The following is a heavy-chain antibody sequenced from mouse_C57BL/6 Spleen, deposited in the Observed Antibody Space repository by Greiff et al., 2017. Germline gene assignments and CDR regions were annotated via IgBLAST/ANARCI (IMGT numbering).Heavy chain of an antibody. CDR1: GYTFTSYW. CDR3: ARGYGNYEAWFAY. J-gene: IGHJ3*01. V-gene: IGHV1-50*01. D-gene: IGHD2-10*02. Sequence: QVQLQQPGAELVKPGASVKLSCKASGYTFTSYWMQWVKQRPGQGLEWIGEIDPSDSYTNYNQKFKGKATLTVDTSSSTAYMQLGSLTSEDSAVYYCARGYGNYEAWFAYWGQGTLVTVSA. CDR2: IDPSDSYT.